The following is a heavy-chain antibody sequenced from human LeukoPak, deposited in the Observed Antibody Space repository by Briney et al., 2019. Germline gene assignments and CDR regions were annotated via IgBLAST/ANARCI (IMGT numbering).Heavy chain of an antibody. CDR1: RGTFSHYG. V-gene: IGHV1-69*05. CDR2: ILPVFGTY. J-gene: IGHJ1*01. D-gene: IGHD3-9*01. CDR3: ARESYDTLTATPAEYFEL. Sequence: ASVKVSCKPSRGTFSHYGVSWVRQAPGQGLQWMGGILPVFGTYNYEHEFQGRVTVTTDESPTTVYLEFRRLASHDTAVGFCARESYDTLTATPAEYFELWGQGTLVTVSS.